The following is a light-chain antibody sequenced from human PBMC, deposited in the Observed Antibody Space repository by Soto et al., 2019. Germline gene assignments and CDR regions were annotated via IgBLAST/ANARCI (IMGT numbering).Light chain of an antibody. CDR2: VNN. V-gene: IGLV1-40*01. CDR3: QSYDSSLSASV. Sequence: QSVLTQPPSVSGAPGQRVTISCTGSSSNIGAGYDVHWYQQVTGTAPKLLIYVNNNRPSGVPDRFSGSKSGTSASLVITGLQAEDEAHYYCQSYDSSLSASVFGGGTKLTVL. CDR1: SSNIGAGYD. J-gene: IGLJ3*02.